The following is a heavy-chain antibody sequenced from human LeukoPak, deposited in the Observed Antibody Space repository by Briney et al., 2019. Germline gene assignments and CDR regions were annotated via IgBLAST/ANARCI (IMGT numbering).Heavy chain of an antibody. CDR1: GASITSDIFY. D-gene: IGHD3-16*01. V-gene: IGHV4-31*03. Sequence: SETLSLTCTVSGASITSDIFYWNWIRQSPGKGLEWIGYIYYSGSTYYNPSLKSRVTISVDTSKNQFSLKLSSVTAADTAVYYCARVLYDYALDYWGQGTLVTVSS. CDR3: ARVLYDYALDY. CDR2: IYYSGST. J-gene: IGHJ4*02.